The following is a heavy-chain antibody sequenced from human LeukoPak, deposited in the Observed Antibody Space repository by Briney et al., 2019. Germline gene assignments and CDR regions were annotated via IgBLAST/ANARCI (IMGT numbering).Heavy chain of an antibody. J-gene: IGHJ4*02. CDR2: VSKSGSI. D-gene: IGHD3-10*01. CDR3: ARHSDGGFGEMAFHH. Sequence: SETLSLTCTVSGDSTSSSGDYWGWIRQPPGKGLQWVASVSKSGSIYYNPSLQSRVTVLAGMSKNQVSLKLISVTAADTAVYYCARHSDGGFGEMAFHHWGQGTLVTVSS. V-gene: IGHV4-39*01. CDR1: GDSTSSSGDY.